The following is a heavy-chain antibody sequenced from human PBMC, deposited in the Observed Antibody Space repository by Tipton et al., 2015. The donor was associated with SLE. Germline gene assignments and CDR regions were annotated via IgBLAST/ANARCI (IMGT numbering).Heavy chain of an antibody. V-gene: IGHV4-39*07. D-gene: IGHD3-22*01. CDR3: ARDLLDYYDSSGKGYFDY. Sequence: TLSLTCTVSGGSISSSSYYWGWIRQPPGKGLEWIGSIYYSGSTYYNPSLKSRVTISVDTSKNQFSLKLSSVTAADTAVYYCARDLLDYYDSSGKGYFDYWGQGTLVTVSS. CDR2: IYYSGST. J-gene: IGHJ4*02. CDR1: GGSISSSSYY.